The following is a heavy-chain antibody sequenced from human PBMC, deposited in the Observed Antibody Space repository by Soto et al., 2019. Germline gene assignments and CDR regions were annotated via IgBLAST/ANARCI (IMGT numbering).Heavy chain of an antibody. CDR1: GFSLTTRGVA. J-gene: IGHJ4*02. Sequence: QITLKESGPTLVKPTQTLTLTCTFSGFSLTTRGVAVGWIRQPPGKALEWLALIYWDDDEGYSPSLKSRLTLSKDTSNSQDVLRLTTMAPIDRTTYYRTHRPSGLSYYLGYCAQGPVVTVSS. CDR3: THRPSGLSYYLGY. CDR2: IYWDDDE. D-gene: IGHD3-10*01. V-gene: IGHV2-5*02.